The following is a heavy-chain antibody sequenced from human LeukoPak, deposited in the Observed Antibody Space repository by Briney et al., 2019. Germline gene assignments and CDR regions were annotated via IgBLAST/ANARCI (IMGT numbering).Heavy chain of an antibody. V-gene: IGHV3-11*01. CDR1: GFTFSDYY. CDR2: INSSGSTI. D-gene: IGHD2-15*01. Sequence: GGSLRLSFAASGFTFSDYYMSWIRQAPGKGLEGVLYINSSGSTIYYADSVKGRFTISRDNAKNSLYLQMNSLRAEDTAVYYCARVGFSGPTGYFDYWGQGTLVTVSS. J-gene: IGHJ4*02. CDR3: ARVGFSGPTGYFDY.